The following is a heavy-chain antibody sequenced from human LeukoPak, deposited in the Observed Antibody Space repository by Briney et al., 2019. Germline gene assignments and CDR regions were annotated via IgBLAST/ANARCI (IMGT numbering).Heavy chain of an antibody. D-gene: IGHD6-13*01. CDR1: GFTFDDYT. J-gene: IGHJ3*02. CDR2: ISWDGGST. Sequence: SGGSLRLSCAASGFTFDDYTMHWVRQALGKGLEWVSLISWDGGSTYYADSVKDRFTISRDNSKNSLYLQMNSLRTEDTALYYCAKALYSSSWNHDAFDIWGQGTMVTVSS. CDR3: AKALYSSSWNHDAFDI. V-gene: IGHV3-43*01.